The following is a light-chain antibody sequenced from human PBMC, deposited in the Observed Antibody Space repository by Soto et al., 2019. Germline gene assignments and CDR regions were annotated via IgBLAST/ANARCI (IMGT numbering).Light chain of an antibody. V-gene: IGKV3-15*01. CDR3: QQYNDWPPIT. Sequence: EIVMTQSPGTLSVYTGERATLSSRASQMFISNLAWYQQKPGQAPRLLIFGASTRATGIPARFSGSGSGTEFTLTIISLLSEDFAVYYCQQYNDWPPITFGQGTRLEIK. CDR1: QMFISN. CDR2: GAS. J-gene: IGKJ5*01.